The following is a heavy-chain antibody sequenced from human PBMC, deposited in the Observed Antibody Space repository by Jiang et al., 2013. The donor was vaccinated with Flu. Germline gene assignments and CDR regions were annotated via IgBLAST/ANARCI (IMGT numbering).Heavy chain of an antibody. D-gene: IGHD2/OR15-2a*01. V-gene: IGHV4-4*09. CDR3: VRDRTLIGGMDV. CDR2: IYSSGIT. J-gene: IGHJ6*04. CDR1: GGAISSYY. Sequence: LLKPSETLSLTCTVSGGAISSYYWTWIRQPPGKGLEWIGYIYSSGITKYNSSLKSRVTISLDTSKNQFSLRLSSVTAADTAVYYCVRDRTLIGGMDVWGKGTTVTVSS.